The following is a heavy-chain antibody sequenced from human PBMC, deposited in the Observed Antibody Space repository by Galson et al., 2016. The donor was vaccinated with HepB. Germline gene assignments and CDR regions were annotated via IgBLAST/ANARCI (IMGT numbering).Heavy chain of an antibody. Sequence: SLRLSCAASGFTFNNYGMNWVRQAPGMRLEWVANINQDGTERYYVDSVKGRFTISSDNAKNSLYLQMHSLRGEDTALYYCVRALWFGELGDYWGQGTLVTVAS. V-gene: IGHV3-7*03. CDR2: INQDGTER. J-gene: IGHJ4*02. CDR1: GFTFNNYG. CDR3: VRALWFGELGDY. D-gene: IGHD3-10*01.